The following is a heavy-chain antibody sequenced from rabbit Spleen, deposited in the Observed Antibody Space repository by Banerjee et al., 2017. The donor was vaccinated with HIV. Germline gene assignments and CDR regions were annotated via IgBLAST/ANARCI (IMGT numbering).Heavy chain of an antibody. D-gene: IGHD8-1*01. CDR3: ARDTGSSFSSYGMDL. J-gene: IGHJ6*01. CDR2: AYAGSSGST. Sequence: QEQLEESGGGLVKPGASLTLTCKASGFDFSSGYDMCWVRQAPGKGLEWVACAYAGSSGSTYSATWAKGRFTISKTSSTTVTLQMTSLTAADTATYFCARDTGSSFSSYGMDLWGQGTLVTVS. V-gene: IGHV1S45*01. CDR1: GFDFSSGYD.